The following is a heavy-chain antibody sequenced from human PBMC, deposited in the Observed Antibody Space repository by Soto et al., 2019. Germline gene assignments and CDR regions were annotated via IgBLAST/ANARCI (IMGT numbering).Heavy chain of an antibody. V-gene: IGHV3-7*03. D-gene: IGHD3-3*01. CDR3: ARDVGPVTIFGEALSGYFDF. CDR1: VFSFGTYW. CDR2: IKEDGSER. Sequence: WWSLRLSCSVSVFSFGTYWMSWCRQAPGKGLEWLASIKEDGSERYYLDSVKGRFTISRDNAKDSLSLQMNSLRGEDTAFYYCARDVGPVTIFGEALSGYFDFWGQGTLVTVSS. J-gene: IGHJ4*02.